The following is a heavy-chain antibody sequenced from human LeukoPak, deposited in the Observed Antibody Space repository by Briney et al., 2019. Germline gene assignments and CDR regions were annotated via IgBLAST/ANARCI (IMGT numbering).Heavy chain of an antibody. J-gene: IGHJ4*02. CDR1: GESFSDYY. CDR3: ARGGITTARLDY. V-gene: IGHV4-34*01. D-gene: IGHD3-16*01. CDR2: VNHGGTT. Sequence: PSETLSLTCAVYGESFSDYYWSWIRQPPGRGLEWIGEVNHGGTTNYNPSLKSRVTISVGTSKNQFSLNLRSVTAADTAVYYCARGGITTARLDYWGQGTLVTVSS.